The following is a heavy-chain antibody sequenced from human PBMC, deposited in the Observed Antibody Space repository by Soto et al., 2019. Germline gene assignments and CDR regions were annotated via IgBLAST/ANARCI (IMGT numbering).Heavy chain of an antibody. Sequence: GWSLRLSCAASGFTASSNHMSWVRQAPGKGLEWVSVIYSGGSTYYADSVKGRFTISRHNSKNTLYLQMNSLIAEDTSVYYFAREWELRSGGRGGGDAFDIWGQGTMVTASS. J-gene: IGHJ3*02. V-gene: IGHV3-53*01. CDR1: GFTASSNH. CDR2: IYSGGST. CDR3: AREWELRSGGRGGGDAFDI. D-gene: IGHD1-26*01.